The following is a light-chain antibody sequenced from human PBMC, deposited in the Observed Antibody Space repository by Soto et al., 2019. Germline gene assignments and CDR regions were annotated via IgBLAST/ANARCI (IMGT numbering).Light chain of an antibody. CDR2: GAS. V-gene: IGKV3-20*01. CDR3: QQYGSSPQT. J-gene: IGKJ5*01. Sequence: EIVLTQSPGTLSLSPGERATLSCRASQSVSSSYLAWYQQKPGEAPRHLIYGASSRATVTPDRFSGSGSGPEYTRTTIRLEPEDFAVYYCQQYGSSPQTFGQGTRLEIK. CDR1: QSVSSSY.